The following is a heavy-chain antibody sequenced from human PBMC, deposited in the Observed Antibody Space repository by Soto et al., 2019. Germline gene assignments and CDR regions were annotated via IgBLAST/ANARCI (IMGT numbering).Heavy chain of an antibody. D-gene: IGHD2-2*01. CDR2: ISGSGGST. CDR1: GFTFSSYA. J-gene: IGHJ6*02. CDR3: AKDIVVVPAAELAYYYHGMDV. Sequence: EVQLLESGGGLVQPGGSLRLSCAASGFTFSSYAMSWVRQAPGKGLEWVSAISGSGGSTYYADSVKGRFTISRDNSKNTLYLQMNSLRAEDTAVYYCAKDIVVVPAAELAYYYHGMDVWGQGTTVTVSS. V-gene: IGHV3-23*01.